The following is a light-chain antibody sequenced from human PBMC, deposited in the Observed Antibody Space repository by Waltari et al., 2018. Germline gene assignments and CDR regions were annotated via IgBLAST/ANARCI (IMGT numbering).Light chain of an antibody. CDR1: QSISNW. V-gene: IGKV1-5*03. CDR3: QQYSSDST. Sequence: DIQMTQYPSTLSASVVERLTIVCRASQSISNWLAWYQQKSGKAPKLLIYKASSLESGFPTRFSGSGSGTEFTLTISSLQPDDFATYYCQQYSSDSTFGQGTKVEIK. CDR2: KAS. J-gene: IGKJ1*01.